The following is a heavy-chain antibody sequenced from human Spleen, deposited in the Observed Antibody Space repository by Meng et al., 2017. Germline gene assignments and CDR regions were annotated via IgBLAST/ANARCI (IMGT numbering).Heavy chain of an antibody. Sequence: QVQLQESGPGLVRPSETLSLTCTVSGGSVSSGSYYWSWIRQPPGKGLEWIGYIYYSGSTNYNPSLKSRVTISVDTSKNQFSLKLSSVTAADTAVYYCARNDFWSGYFDYWGQGTLV. CDR1: GGSVSSGSYY. V-gene: IGHV4-61*01. CDR3: ARNDFWSGYFDY. CDR2: IYYSGST. J-gene: IGHJ4*02. D-gene: IGHD3-3*01.